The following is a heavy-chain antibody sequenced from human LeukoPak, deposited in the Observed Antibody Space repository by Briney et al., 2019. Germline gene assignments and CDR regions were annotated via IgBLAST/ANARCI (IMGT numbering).Heavy chain of an antibody. J-gene: IGHJ4*02. CDR1: GGSINSSSYY. Sequence: PSETQSLTRTVSGGSINSSSYYWGWIRQPPGKGLEWIGSIFYSGNTYDNPSLKSRVTISVDTSKNQFSLKLNSVTAADTAVYYCARHRSKWLQSSFDYWGQGTLVTVSS. CDR3: ARHRSKWLQSSFDY. CDR2: IFYSGNT. V-gene: IGHV4-39*01. D-gene: IGHD5-24*01.